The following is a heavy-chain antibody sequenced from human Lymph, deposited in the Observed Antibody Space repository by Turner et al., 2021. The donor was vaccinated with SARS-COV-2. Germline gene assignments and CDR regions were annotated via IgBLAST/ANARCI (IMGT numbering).Heavy chain of an antibody. CDR3: ARGSAGGDV. CDR2: RWYDGSNT. V-gene: IGHV3-33*01. J-gene: IGHJ6*02. CDR1: GFTFSSYG. Sequence: QVQLVESGRGVVQPGRSLRLSCAASGFTFSSYGMHWVRQAPGKGLGWVAFRWYDGSNTYYADSAKGRFTISRDNSKNTLYLQMNSLGAEDTAVYYCARGSAGGDVWGQGTTVTVSS. D-gene: IGHD6-13*01.